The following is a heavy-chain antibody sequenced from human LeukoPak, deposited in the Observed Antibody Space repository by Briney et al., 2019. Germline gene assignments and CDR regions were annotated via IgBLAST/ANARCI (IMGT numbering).Heavy chain of an antibody. Sequence: GGSLRLSCAASGFTFSSYAMSWVRQAPGKGLEWVAVIWYDGSNKYYADSVKGRFTISRDNSKNTLYLQMNSLRAEDTAVYYCARGLAAAGTALLFDYWGQGTLVTVSS. CDR2: IWYDGSNK. J-gene: IGHJ4*02. V-gene: IGHV3-33*08. CDR1: GFTFSSYA. D-gene: IGHD6-13*01. CDR3: ARGLAAAGTALLFDY.